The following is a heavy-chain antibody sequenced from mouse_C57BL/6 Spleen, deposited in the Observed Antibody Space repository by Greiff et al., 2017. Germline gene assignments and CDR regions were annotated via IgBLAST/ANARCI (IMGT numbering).Heavy chain of an antibody. Sequence: QVHVKQSGAELVKPGASVKISCKASGYAFSSYWMNWVKQRPGKGLEWIGQIYPGDGDTNYNGKFKGKATLTADKSSSTAYMQLSSLTSEDSAVYFCARDGDSAWFAYWGQETLVTVSA. V-gene: IGHV1-80*01. CDR2: IYPGDGDT. D-gene: IGHD2-3*01. CDR1: GYAFSSYW. CDR3: ARDGDSAWFAY. J-gene: IGHJ3*01.